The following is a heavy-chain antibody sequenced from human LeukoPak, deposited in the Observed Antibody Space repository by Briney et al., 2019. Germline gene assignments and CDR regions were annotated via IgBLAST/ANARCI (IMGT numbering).Heavy chain of an antibody. V-gene: IGHV3-30*18. Sequence: GGSLRLSCAASGFTFSSYGMHWVRQAPGKGLGWVAVISYDGSNKYYADSVKGRFTISRDNSKNTLYLQMNSLRAEDTAVYYCAKLGVATILNAFDIWGQGTMVTVSS. CDR1: GFTFSSYG. J-gene: IGHJ3*02. CDR3: AKLGVATILNAFDI. CDR2: ISYDGSNK. D-gene: IGHD5-24*01.